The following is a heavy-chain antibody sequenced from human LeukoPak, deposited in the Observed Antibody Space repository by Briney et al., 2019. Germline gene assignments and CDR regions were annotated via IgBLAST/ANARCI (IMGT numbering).Heavy chain of an antibody. V-gene: IGHV4-4*07. CDR2: ISTSGST. D-gene: IGHD4-17*01. CDR3: ARDYPYGDFDSAYYYYYYMDV. Sequence: SETLSLTCAVYGGSFSGYYWSWIRQPAGKGLESIGHISTSGSTNYNPSLKSRVTISVDTSKNQFSLKLSSVTAADTAVYYCARDYPYGDFDSAYYYYYYMDVWGKGTTVTVSS. CDR1: GGSFSGYY. J-gene: IGHJ6*03.